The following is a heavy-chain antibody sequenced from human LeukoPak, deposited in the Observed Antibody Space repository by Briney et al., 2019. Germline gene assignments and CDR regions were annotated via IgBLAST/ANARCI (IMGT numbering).Heavy chain of an antibody. CDR3: ARHDLYSGSDDF. D-gene: IGHD6-13*01. CDR2: IYYTGNT. J-gene: IGHJ4*02. CDR1: GGSISSSNW. V-gene: IGHV4-4*02. Sequence: PSETLSLTCAVSGGSISSSNWWSWVRQPPLKGLEWIGSIYYTGNTYYNASLKSRVTISVDTSKNQFSLSLTSVTAADTAVYYCARHDLYSGSDDFWGQGTLVTVSS.